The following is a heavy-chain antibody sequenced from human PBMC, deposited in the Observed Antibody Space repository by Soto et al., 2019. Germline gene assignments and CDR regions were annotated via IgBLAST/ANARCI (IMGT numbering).Heavy chain of an antibody. CDR1: GFTFSSYS. D-gene: IGHD3-3*01. V-gene: IGHV3-21*01. CDR2: ISSSSSYI. Sequence: EVQLVESGGGLVKPGGSLRLSCAASGFTFSSYSMNWVRQAPGKGLEWVSSISSSSSYIYYADSVKGRFTISRDNAKNSLYLQMNSLRAEDTAVYYCASGETTYDFWSGCYTDFDYWGQGTLVTVSS. CDR3: ASGETTYDFWSGCYTDFDY. J-gene: IGHJ4*02.